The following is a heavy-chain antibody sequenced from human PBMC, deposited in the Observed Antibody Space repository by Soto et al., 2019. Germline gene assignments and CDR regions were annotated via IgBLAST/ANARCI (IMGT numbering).Heavy chain of an antibody. Sequence: GGSLRLSCAASGFTFSSYWMHWVRQAPGKGLVWVSRINSDGSSTSYADSVKGRFTISRDNAKNTLYLQMNSLRAEDTAVYYCARGHADYDFWSGYYGYYGMDVWGQGTTVTVSS. CDR2: INSDGSST. D-gene: IGHD3-3*01. V-gene: IGHV3-74*01. J-gene: IGHJ6*02. CDR3: ARGHADYDFWSGYYGYYGMDV. CDR1: GFTFSSYW.